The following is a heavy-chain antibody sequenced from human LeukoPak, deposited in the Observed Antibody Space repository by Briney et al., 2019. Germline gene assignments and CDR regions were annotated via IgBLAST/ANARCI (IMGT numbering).Heavy chain of an antibody. V-gene: IGHV1-2*02. CDR1: GYTFTGYY. CDR2: INPNSGGT. CDR3: ARGYCSSTSCYTEYYYYYMDV. D-gene: IGHD2-2*02. Sequence: ASVKVSCKASGYTFTGYYMHWVRQAPGQGLEWRGWINPNSGGTNYAQKFQGRVTMTRDTSISTAYMELSRLRSDDTAVYYCARGYCSSTSCYTEYYYYYMDVWGKGTTVTVSS. J-gene: IGHJ6*03.